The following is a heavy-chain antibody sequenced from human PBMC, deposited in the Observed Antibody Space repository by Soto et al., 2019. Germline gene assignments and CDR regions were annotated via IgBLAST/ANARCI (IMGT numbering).Heavy chain of an antibody. V-gene: IGHV3-23*01. Sequence: GESLKISCAASGFTFSSYAMSWVRQAPGKGLEWVSAISGSGGSTYYADSVKGRFTISRDNSKNTLYLQMNSLRAEDTAVYYCAKYIHDWGDYDPLDAFDIWGQGTMVTVSS. CDR3: AKYIHDWGDYDPLDAFDI. J-gene: IGHJ3*02. CDR1: GFTFSSYA. D-gene: IGHD4-17*01. CDR2: ISGSGGST.